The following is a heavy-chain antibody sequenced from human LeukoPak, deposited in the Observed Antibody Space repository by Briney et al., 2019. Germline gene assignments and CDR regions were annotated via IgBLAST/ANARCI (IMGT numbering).Heavy chain of an antibody. Sequence: PSETLSLTCAVYGGSFSGYYWSWIRQPPGKGLEWIGEINHSGSTNYNPSLKSRVTISVDTSKNQFSLKLSSVTAADTAVYYCARGHLHYYGSGCYYKLRGLTNWFDPWGQGTLVTVSS. CDR1: GGSFSGYY. V-gene: IGHV4-34*01. D-gene: IGHD3-10*01. CDR2: INHSGST. J-gene: IGHJ5*02. CDR3: ARGHLHYYGSGCYYKLRGLTNWFDP.